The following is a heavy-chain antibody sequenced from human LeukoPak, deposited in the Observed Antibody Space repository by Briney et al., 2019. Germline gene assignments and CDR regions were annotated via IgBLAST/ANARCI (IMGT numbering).Heavy chain of an antibody. CDR1: GYDFTTYW. CDR2: IWPGDSDI. Sequence: GESLKISCKISGYDFTTYWIAWVRQMPGKGLECMGIIWPGDSDIRYSPSFQGQVTISADKTISTVYLQWSSLKVSDTAIYYCARRGRGDWFDPWGQGTLVTVSS. CDR3: ARRGRGDWFDP. D-gene: IGHD1-26*01. J-gene: IGHJ5*02. V-gene: IGHV5-51*01.